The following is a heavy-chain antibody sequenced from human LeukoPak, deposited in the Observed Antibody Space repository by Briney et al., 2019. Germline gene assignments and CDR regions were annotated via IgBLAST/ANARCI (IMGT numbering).Heavy chain of an antibody. CDR3: AEDLNVFWSGTTGFDP. Sequence: SVKVSCKASGGTFSSYTISWVRQAPGQGLEWMGRIIPILGIANYAQKFQGRVTITADKSTSTAYMELSSLRSEDTAVYYCAEDLNVFWSGTTGFDPWAQGTRSPSPQ. CDR2: IIPILGIA. J-gene: IGHJ5*02. CDR1: GGTFSSYT. D-gene: IGHD3-3*01. V-gene: IGHV1-69*02.